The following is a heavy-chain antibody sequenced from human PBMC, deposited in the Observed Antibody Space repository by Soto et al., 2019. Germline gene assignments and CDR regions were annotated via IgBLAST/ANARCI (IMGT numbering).Heavy chain of an antibody. V-gene: IGHV1-18*01. CDR2: ISAYNGNT. D-gene: IGHD3-22*01. CDR1: GYTFTSYG. J-gene: IGHJ5*02. CDR3: ASDFTVMYYYDSRGNWFDP. Sequence: QVQLVQSGAEVKKPGASVKVSCKASGYTFTSYGISWVRQAPGQGLEWMGWISAYNGNTNYAQKLQGRVTMTTDTSTSTAYMELRSLRSDDTAVYYCASDFTVMYYYDSRGNWFDPWGQGTLVTVSS.